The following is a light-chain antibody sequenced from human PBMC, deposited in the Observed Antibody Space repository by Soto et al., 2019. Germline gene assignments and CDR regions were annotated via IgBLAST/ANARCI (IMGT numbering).Light chain of an antibody. CDR3: QQYNNWPQT. V-gene: IGKV3-15*01. CDR2: GAS. Sequence: EIVMTQSPATLSVSPGERATLSCRASQSVSSNLAWYQQKPGQAPRLLIHGASTRATGIPARFSGSGSGTEFTLTISSLQSEDFAVYHCQQYNNWPQTFGQGTKVEIK. J-gene: IGKJ1*01. CDR1: QSVSSN.